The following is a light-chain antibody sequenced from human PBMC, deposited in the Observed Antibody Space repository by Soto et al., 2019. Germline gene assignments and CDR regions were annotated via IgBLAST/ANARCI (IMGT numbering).Light chain of an antibody. Sequence: QSVLTQPASVSGSPAQSITISCTGTSSDVGNYKYVSWYQQHPGKAPKLMIYEVSNRPSGVSNRFSGSKSGNTASLTISGLQAEDETDYYCFSYTSSGTYVFGTGTKLTVL. V-gene: IGLV2-14*01. CDR2: EVS. CDR1: SSDVGNYKY. CDR3: FSYTSSGTYV. J-gene: IGLJ1*01.